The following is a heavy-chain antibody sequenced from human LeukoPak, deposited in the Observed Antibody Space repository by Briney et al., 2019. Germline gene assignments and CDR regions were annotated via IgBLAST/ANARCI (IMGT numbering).Heavy chain of an antibody. CDR3: ARDSSSAYYFDY. J-gene: IGHJ4*02. V-gene: IGHV3-33*01. CDR2: IWYDGSNK. D-gene: IGHD6-13*01. Sequence: GGSLRLSCAASGFTFSSYGMHWVRQAPGKGLEWVAVIWYDGSNKYYVDPVKGRFTISRDNSKTTLYLQMNSLRVEDTAVYYCARDSSSAYYFDYWGQGTLVTVFS. CDR1: GFTFSSYG.